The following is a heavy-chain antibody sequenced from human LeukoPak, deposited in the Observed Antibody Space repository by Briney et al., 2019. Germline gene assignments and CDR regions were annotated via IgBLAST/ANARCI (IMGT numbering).Heavy chain of an antibody. D-gene: IGHD6-25*01. J-gene: IGHJ4*02. V-gene: IGHV4-59*01. CDR3: AREWSSGWAEFDY. CDR1: GGSIIRYY. CDR2: IYYSGST. Sequence: SETLSLTCTVSGGSIIRYYWNLLRQPPGKGLKWIGYIYYSGSTNYNPSLLRRVTISVDTSKNQFSLSLTSVTAADTAVYYCAREWSSGWAEFDYWGQGALVTVSS.